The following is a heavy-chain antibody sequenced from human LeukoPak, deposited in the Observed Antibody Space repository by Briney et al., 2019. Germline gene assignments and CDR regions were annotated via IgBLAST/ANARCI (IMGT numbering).Heavy chain of an antibody. CDR2: IYYSGST. V-gene: IGHV4-39*01. CDR3: ARSHRSGWYAY. Sequence: SETLSLTCTVSGGXISSSSYYWGWIRQPPGKGLAWIGSIYYSGSTYYNPSIKSRVTISVDTSKNQFSLKLSSVTAADTAVYYCARSHRSGWYAYWGQGTLVTVSS. D-gene: IGHD6-19*01. J-gene: IGHJ4*02. CDR1: GGXISSSSYY.